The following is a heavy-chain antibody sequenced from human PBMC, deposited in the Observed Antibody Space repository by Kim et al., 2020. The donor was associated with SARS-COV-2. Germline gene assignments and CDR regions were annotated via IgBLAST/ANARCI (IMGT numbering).Heavy chain of an antibody. CDR2: IYSGGSST. CDR1: GFTFSSYA. Sequence: GGSLRLSCAASGFTFSSYAMSWVRQAPGKGLEWVSVIYSGGSSTYYADSVKGRFTISRDNSKNTLYLQMNSLRAEDTAVYYCAKDRHYDFWSGVDLGAVDIWGQGTMVTVSS. CDR3: AKDRHYDFWSGVDLGAVDI. V-gene: IGHV3-23*03. J-gene: IGHJ3*02. D-gene: IGHD3-3*01.